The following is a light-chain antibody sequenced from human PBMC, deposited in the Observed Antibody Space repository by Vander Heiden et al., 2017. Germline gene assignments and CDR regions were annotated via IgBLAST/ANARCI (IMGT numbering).Light chain of an antibody. CDR1: QTISSSY. CDR2: GAS. Sequence: EVVLTQFPGTLSLSPGERATLSCRTSQTISSSYLAWYQQKLGQPPRFLIYGASSRATGIPDFTLTISRLEPEDFAVYYCQQYGNAVWTFGQGTKVEIK. CDR3: QQYGNAVWT. J-gene: IGKJ1*01. V-gene: IGKV3-20*01.